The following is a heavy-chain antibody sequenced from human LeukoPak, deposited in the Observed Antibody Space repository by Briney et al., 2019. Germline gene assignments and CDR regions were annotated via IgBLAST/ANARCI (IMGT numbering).Heavy chain of an antibody. Sequence: GGSLRLSCATSGFIISSFAMHWVRQAPGKGLEWVALSTNDGTNTFYAESVKGRFIISRDNSQSTLYLQMDSLRPEDTAVYYCAKTGVVVVGAVHNYYYYMDVWGKGTTVTVSS. CDR3: AKTGVVVVGAVHNYYYYMDV. J-gene: IGHJ6*03. V-gene: IGHV3-30*02. CDR2: STNDGTNT. D-gene: IGHD2-2*01. CDR1: GFIISSFA.